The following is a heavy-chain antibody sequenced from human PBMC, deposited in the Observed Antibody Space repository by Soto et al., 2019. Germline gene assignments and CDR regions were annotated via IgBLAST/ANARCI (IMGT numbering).Heavy chain of an antibody. CDR1: GGTFSSYA. Sequence: SVKVSCKASGGTFSSYAISWVRQAPGQGLEWMGGIIPIFGTANYAQKFQGRVTITADESTSTAYMELSSLRAEDTAVYYCAKDGYTHGQPDYWGQGTLVTVSS. J-gene: IGHJ4*02. D-gene: IGHD5-18*01. V-gene: IGHV1-69*13. CDR2: IIPIFGTA. CDR3: AKDGYTHGQPDY.